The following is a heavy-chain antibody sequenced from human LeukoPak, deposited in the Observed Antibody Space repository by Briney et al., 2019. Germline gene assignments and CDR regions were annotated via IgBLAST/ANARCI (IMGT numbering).Heavy chain of an antibody. CDR1: GFTFSSYS. D-gene: IGHD3-9*01. Sequence: GGSLRLSCAASGFTFSSYSMYWVRQAPGKGLEWVSSITSSSSYIYYADSVKGRFTISRDNAKNSLYLQMNSLRAEDTAVYYCARLDSYYNILTGQDYYLDYWGQGTLVTVSS. J-gene: IGHJ4*02. V-gene: IGHV3-21*01. CDR2: ITSSSSYI. CDR3: ARLDSYYNILTGQDYYLDY.